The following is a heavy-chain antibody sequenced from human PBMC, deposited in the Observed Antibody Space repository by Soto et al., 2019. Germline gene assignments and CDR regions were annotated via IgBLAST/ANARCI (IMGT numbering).Heavy chain of an antibody. V-gene: IGHV1-18*01. D-gene: IGHD6-19*01. CDR2: INTYKDNT. Sequence: QVQLVQSGAEVKKPGASVKVSCKASGYTLTSYDISWVRQAPGQGLEWVGWINTYKDNTNFAQKLQGRVTMTTDTSTSTAYMELRSLRSDDTAVYYCARERHEYSSGWYGVDYWGQGTLVTVSS. CDR3: ARERHEYSSGWYGVDY. J-gene: IGHJ4*02. CDR1: GYTLTSYD.